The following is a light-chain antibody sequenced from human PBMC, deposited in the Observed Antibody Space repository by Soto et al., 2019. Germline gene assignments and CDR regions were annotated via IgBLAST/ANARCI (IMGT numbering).Light chain of an antibody. CDR3: QQYEDYPLT. CDR2: RAS. Sequence: DIHMTQSPSSLSASVGDTVIITCRANQNINNRLGWFQQTPGKARKSLIYRASNLQSGVPSRFIGWGSGTEFTLTINTLQPEDFATYFCQQYEDYPLTFGGGTRVDIK. CDR1: QNINNR. J-gene: IGKJ4*01. V-gene: IGKV1-16*01.